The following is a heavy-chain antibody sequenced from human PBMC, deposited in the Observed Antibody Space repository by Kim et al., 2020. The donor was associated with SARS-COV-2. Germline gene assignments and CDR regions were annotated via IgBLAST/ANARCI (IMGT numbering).Heavy chain of an antibody. J-gene: IGHJ6*02. D-gene: IGHD3-10*01. CDR2: MYHSGTT. Sequence: SETLSLTCTVSGGSISSDGFYWSWIRQHPGEGLEWIGYMYHSGTTYCNPSLKSRVTMSVDKSENQFSLKVTSVTAADTAVYYCAGLKWFENKDRGYGMDVWGQGTTVTVSS. CDR3: AGLKWFENKDRGYGMDV. CDR1: GGSISSDGFY. V-gene: IGHV4-31*03.